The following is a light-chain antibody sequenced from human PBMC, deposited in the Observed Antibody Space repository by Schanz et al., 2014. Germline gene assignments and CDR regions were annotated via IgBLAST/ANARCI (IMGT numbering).Light chain of an antibody. J-gene: IGLJ2*01. V-gene: IGLV2-14*01. CDR1: SGDVGGYNY. CDR3: SSYTITSIVL. Sequence: QSALTQPASVSGSPGQSITISCTGTSGDVGGYNYVSWYQQHPGKAPKLIISDVRNRPSGVSDRFSGSKSGNTASLTISGLQAEDEADYYCSSYTITSIVLFGGGTKLTVL. CDR2: DVR.